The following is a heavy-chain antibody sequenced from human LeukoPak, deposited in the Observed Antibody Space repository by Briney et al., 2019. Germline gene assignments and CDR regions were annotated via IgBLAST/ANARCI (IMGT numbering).Heavy chain of an antibody. V-gene: IGHV3-30*03. CDR2: LSLDGSDK. J-gene: IGHJ4*02. Sequence: GGSLRLSCGASVFTFITYGFHWVREAPGKGLEWVTFLSLDGSDKYYTDSLKGRFTISRDNSKNTLNLQMDSLRAEDTAVYYCAREGVYSEILAGYSFFDSSGQRTLVIVSS. D-gene: IGHD3-9*01. CDR1: VFTFITYG. CDR3: AREGVYSEILAGYSFFDS.